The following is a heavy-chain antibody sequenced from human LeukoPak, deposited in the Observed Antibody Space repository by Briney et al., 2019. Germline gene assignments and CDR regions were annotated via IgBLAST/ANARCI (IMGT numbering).Heavy chain of an antibody. D-gene: IGHD2-15*01. CDR2: ISSNGDNT. V-gene: IGHV3-64D*06. CDR3: TRDSPLLAVAFDL. Sequence: GGSLRLSCSASGFPFNTYAIHWVRQAPGKGLEYVAGISSNGDNTDFADSAKGRFTIPRDNSKRTLFLQMNSLRAEYTAVYFCTRDSPLLAVAFDLSGQGTVVTVSS. J-gene: IGHJ3*01. CDR1: GFPFNTYA.